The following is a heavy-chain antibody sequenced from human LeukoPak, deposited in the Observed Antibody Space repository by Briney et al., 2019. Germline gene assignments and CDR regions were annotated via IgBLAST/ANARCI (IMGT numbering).Heavy chain of an antibody. CDR2: INPSGGST. V-gene: IGHV1-46*01. CDR1: GYTFTSYY. Sequence: GASVKLSCKASGYTFTSYYMHWVRQAPGQGVEVMGIINPSGGSTSYAQKFQGRVTMTRDTSTSTVYMELSSLRSEDTAVYYCASADYYDSSGYLHWGQGTLVTVSS. J-gene: IGHJ4*02. CDR3: ASADYYDSSGYLH. D-gene: IGHD3-22*01.